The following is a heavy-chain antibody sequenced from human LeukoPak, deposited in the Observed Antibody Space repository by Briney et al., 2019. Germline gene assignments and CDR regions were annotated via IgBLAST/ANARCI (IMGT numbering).Heavy chain of an antibody. D-gene: IGHD6-6*01. V-gene: IGHV1-24*01. Sequence: GASVKVSCKVSGYTLTELSMHWVRQTPGKGLEWMGGFDPEDGETIYAQKFQGRVTMIEDASTDTAYMELSSLRSEDTAVYYCATGGYSSSPNWFDPWGQGTLVTVSS. J-gene: IGHJ5*02. CDR3: ATGGYSSSPNWFDP. CDR1: GYTLTELS. CDR2: FDPEDGET.